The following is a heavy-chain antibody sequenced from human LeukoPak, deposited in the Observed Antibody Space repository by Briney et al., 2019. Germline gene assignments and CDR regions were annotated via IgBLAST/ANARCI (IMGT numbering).Heavy chain of an antibody. CDR3: ARRGAATDAFDI. J-gene: IGHJ3*02. CDR1: RFTFSSYS. CDR2: IKSDGSST. V-gene: IGHV3-74*01. Sequence: PGGSLRLSCAASRFTFSSYSMNWVRQAPGKGLEWVSRIKSDGSSTSYADSVKGRFTISRDNTKNTLYLQMNSLRAEDTAMYYCARRGAATDAFDIWGQGTMVTVSS. D-gene: IGHD1-26*01.